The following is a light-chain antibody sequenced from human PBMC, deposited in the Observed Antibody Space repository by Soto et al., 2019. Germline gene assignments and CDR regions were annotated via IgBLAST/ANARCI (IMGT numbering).Light chain of an antibody. CDR1: QSVNDY. J-gene: IGKJ2*01. CDR3: QHRGRCRRT. CDR2: GTS. V-gene: IGKV3-11*01. Sequence: EIVLTQSPATLSLSPGESATLSCRASQSVNDYLAWYQQKPGQAPRLLIYGTSNRGTGIPVRFRGSGDGTDSTLTINSLEPEAVAVYYCQHRGRCRRTFGEGTKLEIK.